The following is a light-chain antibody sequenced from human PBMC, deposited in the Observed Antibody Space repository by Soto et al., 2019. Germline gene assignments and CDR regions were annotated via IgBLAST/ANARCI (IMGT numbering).Light chain of an antibody. CDR3: QQRSYWPPT. CDR1: QSVSSY. J-gene: IGKJ4*01. Sequence: EIVLIQSPATLSLSPGERATLSCRASQSVSSYLAWYRQTPGQAPRLLIYDASNRATGIPARFSGSGSGTDFTLTISSLEPEDFAVYYCQQRSYWPPTFGGGTKVEIK. V-gene: IGKV3-11*01. CDR2: DAS.